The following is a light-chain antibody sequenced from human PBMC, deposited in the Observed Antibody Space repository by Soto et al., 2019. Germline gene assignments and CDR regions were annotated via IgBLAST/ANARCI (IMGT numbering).Light chain of an antibody. Sequence: DIQMTQSPSSLSASVGDRVMITCRASQTISTYLNWYQQKPGTAPKLLIYDASTLQSGVPSRFSCSGSGTDFTLTISNLQPEDFATFYCQQSFSRPMYTFGQGTKVEIK. CDR3: QQSFSRPMYT. V-gene: IGKV1-39*01. CDR1: QTISTY. CDR2: DAS. J-gene: IGKJ2*01.